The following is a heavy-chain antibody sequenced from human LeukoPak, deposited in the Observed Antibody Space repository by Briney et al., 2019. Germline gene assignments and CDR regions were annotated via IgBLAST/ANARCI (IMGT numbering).Heavy chain of an antibody. CDR2: ICPDGTVT. CDR1: GFTFSTYC. V-gene: IGHV3-74*01. Sequence: GGSLRLSCAASGFTFSTYCMHWVRQAPGKGPMWVSRICPDGTVTNYADSVKGRFTISRDNSKNTLYLQMNSLRAEDTAVYYCAKDLSSGWYYFDYWGQGTLVTVSS. D-gene: IGHD6-19*01. CDR3: AKDLSSGWYYFDY. J-gene: IGHJ4*02.